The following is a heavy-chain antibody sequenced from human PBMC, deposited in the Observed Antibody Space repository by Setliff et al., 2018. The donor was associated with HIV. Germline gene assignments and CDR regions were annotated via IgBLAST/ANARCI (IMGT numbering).Heavy chain of an antibody. V-gene: IGHV4-34*01. CDR3: ARQGAVTGHSFDY. J-gene: IGHJ4*02. D-gene: IGHD6-19*01. CDR1: GGSLSGYH. CDR2: INHSGST. Sequence: SETLSLTCAVYGGSLSGYHWSWIRQSPEKGLEWIGEINHSGSTNYNPSLKSRVTMSVDTSKNHFSLRLSSVTAADTAVYYCARQGAVTGHSFDYWGQGALVTVSS.